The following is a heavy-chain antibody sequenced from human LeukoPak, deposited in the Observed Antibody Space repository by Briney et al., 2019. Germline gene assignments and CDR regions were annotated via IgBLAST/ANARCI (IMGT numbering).Heavy chain of an antibody. CDR1: GYSISSGYY. CDR3: ARGNNYYGSGSYFRN. CDR2: INHSGST. J-gene: IGHJ4*02. D-gene: IGHD3-10*01. Sequence: PSETLSLTCTVSGYSISSGYYWSWIRQPPGKGLEWIGEINHSGSTNYNPSLKSRVTISVDTSKNQFSLKLSSVTAADTAVYYCARGNNYYGSGSYFRNWGQGTLVTVSS. V-gene: IGHV4-38-2*02.